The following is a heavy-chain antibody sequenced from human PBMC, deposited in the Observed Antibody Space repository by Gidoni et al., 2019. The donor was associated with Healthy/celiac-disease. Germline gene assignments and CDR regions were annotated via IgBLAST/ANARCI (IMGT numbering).Heavy chain of an antibody. CDR2: ISYDGRNK. J-gene: IGHJ4*02. V-gene: IGHV3-30*18. CDR3: AKGRVGHCSGGSCYLDY. Sequence: QLVEFGGGVAQPGVSLSVSCAASGFPFSRSGMHWVRQAPGKGLEWVAVISYDGRNKYYADSVKGRFTISIYKSKNTLYLKMNSLRAEDTAVYYCAKGRVGHCSGGSCYLDYWGQGTLVTVSS. D-gene: IGHD2-15*01. CDR1: GFPFSRSG.